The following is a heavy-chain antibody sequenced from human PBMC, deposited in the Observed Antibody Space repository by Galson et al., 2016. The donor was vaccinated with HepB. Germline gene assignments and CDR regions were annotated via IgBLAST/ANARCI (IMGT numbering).Heavy chain of an antibody. V-gene: IGHV3-66*01. J-gene: IGHJ4*02. CDR2: INSDGDT. CDR1: GFTVSSNY. Sequence: SLRLSCAASGFTVSSNYMNWVRQAPGKGLEWVSVINSDGDTFYADSEKGRVTISRDNFQNTLYLQLNSLRTEDTAVYYCARDGRMVQGSIDCWGRGTLVTVSS. D-gene: IGHD3-10*01. CDR3: ARDGRMVQGSIDC.